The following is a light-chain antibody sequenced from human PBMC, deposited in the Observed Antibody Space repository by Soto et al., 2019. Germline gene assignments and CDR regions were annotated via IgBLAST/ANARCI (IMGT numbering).Light chain of an antibody. Sequence: DVVLTQTPRSLSVTPGQPASISCKSSQSLLYSDGRTYVYWYLQKPGQPPQLLIHEVSNRFSGVPARFSGSGSGTDFTLKISRVEAEDVGVDYCMQSIQLPITFGGGTNVEIK. V-gene: IGKV2D-29*01. CDR2: EVS. CDR1: QSLLYSDGRTY. CDR3: MQSIQLPIT. J-gene: IGKJ4*01.